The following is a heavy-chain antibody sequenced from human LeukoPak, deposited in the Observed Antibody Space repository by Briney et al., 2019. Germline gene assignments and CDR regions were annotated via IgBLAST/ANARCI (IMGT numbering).Heavy chain of an antibody. CDR3: ENSSTYTTSPEY. Sequence: GGSLRLSCAASGFTFSSFAMNWVRQAPGKGLEWVSGISSGAGGTYYADSVKGRCTVSRDNSKNTLYRQMNSLRVEDTAVYFGENSSTYTTSPEYWGQGTLVTVSS. V-gene: IGHV3-23*01. J-gene: IGHJ4*02. CDR2: ISSGAGGT. CDR1: GFTFSSFA. D-gene: IGHD6-6*01.